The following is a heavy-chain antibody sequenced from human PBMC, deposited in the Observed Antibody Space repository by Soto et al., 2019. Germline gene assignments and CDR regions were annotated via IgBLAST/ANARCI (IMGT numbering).Heavy chain of an antibody. J-gene: IGHJ6*02. D-gene: IGHD4-17*01. CDR1: GGTFSSYA. Sequence: QVQLVQSGAEVKKPGSSVKVSCKASGGTFSSYAISWVRQAPGQGLGWMGGIIPIFGTANYAQQFQARVTITADECTSTAQMELSSLRSEDPAVYFCTRGEGASAVTAKNGMDVWGQGTTVTGSS. CDR3: TRGEGASAVTAKNGMDV. CDR2: IIPIFGTA. V-gene: IGHV1-69*01.